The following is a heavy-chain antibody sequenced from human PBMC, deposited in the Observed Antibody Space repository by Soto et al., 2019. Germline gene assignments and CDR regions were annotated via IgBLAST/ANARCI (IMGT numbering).Heavy chain of an antibody. CDR3: AKSSGYDFWSGYSMYYFDY. CDR1: GFTFSSYG. J-gene: IGHJ4*02. CDR2: ISYDGSNK. Sequence: GGSLRLSCAASGFTFSSYGMHWVRQAPGKGLEWVAVISYDGSNKYYADSVKGRFTISRDNSKNTLYLQMNSLRAEDTAVYYCAKSSGYDFWSGYSMYYFDYWGQGTLVTVSS. V-gene: IGHV3-30*18. D-gene: IGHD3-3*01.